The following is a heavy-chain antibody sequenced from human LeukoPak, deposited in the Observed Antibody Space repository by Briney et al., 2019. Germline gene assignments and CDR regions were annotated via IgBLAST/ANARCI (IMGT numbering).Heavy chain of an antibody. CDR1: GFTFTRYW. J-gene: IGHJ4*02. V-gene: IGHV3-7*01. Sequence: VGSLRLSCVASGFTFTRYWMTWVRQAPGTGLELVANIKEDGSEKYYVDSVKGRFTISRDNAKNSLYLQMNSLRAEDTARYYCVYGGSYYVDWGQGTLVTVSS. D-gene: IGHD1-26*01. CDR2: IKEDGSEK. CDR3: VYGGSYYVD.